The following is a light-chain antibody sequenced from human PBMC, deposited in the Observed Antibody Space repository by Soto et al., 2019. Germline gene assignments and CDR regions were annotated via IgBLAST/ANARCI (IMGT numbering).Light chain of an antibody. Sequence: DIQMTQSPSTLSASVGDRVTITCRASQSISSWLAWYQQKPGKAPKLLIYAASTLQSGVPSRFSGSGSGTEFTLTISSLQPDDFATYYCQQYNSSSVTFGQGTKVDI. CDR3: QQYNSSSVT. V-gene: IGKV1-5*01. CDR1: QSISSW. CDR2: AAS. J-gene: IGKJ1*01.